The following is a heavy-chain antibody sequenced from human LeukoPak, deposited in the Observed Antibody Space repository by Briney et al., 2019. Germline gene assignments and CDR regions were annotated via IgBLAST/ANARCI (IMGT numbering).Heavy chain of an antibody. J-gene: IGHJ4*02. V-gene: IGHV1-8*03. Sequence: ASVKVSCKASGYTFTSYDINWVRQATGQGLEWMGWMNPNSGNTGYAQKFQGRVTITRNTSISTAYMELSSLRSEDTAVYYCARERRYDSSGYQPFGYWGQGTLVTVSS. CDR1: GYTFTSYD. CDR3: ARERRYDSSGYQPFGY. CDR2: MNPNSGNT. D-gene: IGHD3-22*01.